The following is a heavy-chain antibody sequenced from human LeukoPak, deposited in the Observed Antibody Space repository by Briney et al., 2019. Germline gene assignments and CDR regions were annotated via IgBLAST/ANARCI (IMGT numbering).Heavy chain of an antibody. CDR3: ARGDIVVVPAAADAFDI. Sequence: SETLSLTCTVSGGSISSGDYYWSWIRQLPGKGLEWIGYIYYSGSTYYNPSLKSRVTISVDTSENQFSLKLSSVTAADTAVYYCARGDIVVVPAAADAFDIWGQGTMVTVSS. CDR2: IYYSGST. D-gene: IGHD2-2*01. CDR1: GGSISSGDYY. V-gene: IGHV4-30-4*08. J-gene: IGHJ3*02.